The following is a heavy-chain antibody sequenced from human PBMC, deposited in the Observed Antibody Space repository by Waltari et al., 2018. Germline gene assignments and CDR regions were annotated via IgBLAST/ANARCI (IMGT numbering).Heavy chain of an antibody. J-gene: IGHJ4*02. CDR2: IYPGDSDT. CDR1: GSSFTSYW. D-gene: IGHD3-3*01. CDR3: ARLDYDFWSGYTHFDY. Sequence: EVQLVQSGAEVKQPGESLKISCKGSGSSFTSYWIGWVRQMPGKGLEWMGIIYPGDSDTRYSPSFQGQVTISADKSISTAYLQWSSLKASDTAMYYCARLDYDFWSGYTHFDYWGQGTLVTVSS. V-gene: IGHV5-51*03.